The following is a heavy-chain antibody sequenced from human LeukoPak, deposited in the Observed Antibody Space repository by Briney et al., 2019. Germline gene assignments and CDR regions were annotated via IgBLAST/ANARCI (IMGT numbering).Heavy chain of an antibody. CDR2: ISAYNGNT. Sequence: ASVKVSCKASGYTFTSYGISWVRQAPGQGLEWMGWISAYNGNTNYAQKLQGRVTMTTDTSTSTAYMELRSLRSDDTAMYYCARVSGRWEILWEFDYWGQGTLVTVSS. V-gene: IGHV1-18*01. CDR1: GYTFTSYG. J-gene: IGHJ4*02. CDR3: ARVSGRWEILWEFDY. D-gene: IGHD1-26*01.